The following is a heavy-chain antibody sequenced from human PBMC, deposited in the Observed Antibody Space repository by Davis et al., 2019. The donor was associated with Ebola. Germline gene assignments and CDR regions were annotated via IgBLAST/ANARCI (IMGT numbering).Heavy chain of an antibody. V-gene: IGHV3-21*04. CDR1: GFTFSSYG. Sequence: GESLKIPCAASGFTFSSYGMHWVRQAPGKGLEWVSSISSSSSYIYYADSVKGRFTISRDNAKNSLYLQMNSLRAEDTALYYCAKDRTDYYYYGMDVWGQGTTVTVSS. CDR2: ISSSSSYI. CDR3: AKDRTDYYYYGMDV. J-gene: IGHJ6*02.